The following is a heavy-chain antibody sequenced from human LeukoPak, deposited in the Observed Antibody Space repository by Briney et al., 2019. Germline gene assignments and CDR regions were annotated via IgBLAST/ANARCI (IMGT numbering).Heavy chain of an antibody. J-gene: IGHJ4*02. CDR2: ISSSGSTI. D-gene: IGHD2-8*02. V-gene: IGHV3-48*03. CDR3: ATYRQVLLPFES. Sequence: GGSLRLSCAASGFTFSSYEMNWVRQAPGKGLEWVSYISSSGSTIYYADSVKGRFTISRDNAKSTLSLQMNSLRAEDTAIYYCATYRQVLLPFESWGQGTLVTVSS. CDR1: GFTFSSYE.